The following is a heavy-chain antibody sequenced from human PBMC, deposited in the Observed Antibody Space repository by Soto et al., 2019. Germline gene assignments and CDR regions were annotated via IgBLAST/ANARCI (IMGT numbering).Heavy chain of an antibody. Sequence: SETLSLTCTVSGGSIRSYYWSWIRQPPGKGLEWIGYIYYSGSTNYNPSLKSRVTISVDTSKTQFSLKLSPVTAADTAVYYCARMNGERGDAFDIWGQGTMVTVSS. CDR2: IYYSGST. D-gene: IGHD4-17*01. CDR3: ARMNGERGDAFDI. CDR1: GGSIRSYY. V-gene: IGHV4-59*01. J-gene: IGHJ3*02.